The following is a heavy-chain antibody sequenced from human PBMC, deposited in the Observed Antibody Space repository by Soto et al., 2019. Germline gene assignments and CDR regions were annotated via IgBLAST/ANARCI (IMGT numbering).Heavy chain of an antibody. CDR2: ISSSGSYI. CDR3: ARVLVGVAATFDY. CDR1: GFTFSSYS. Sequence: VGSLRLSCAASGFTFSSYSMNWFRRAPGKGLEWVSSISSSGSYIYNADSVKGRFTISRDNAKNSLYLQINSLSADDTAVYYCARVLVGVAATFDYWGQGTLVTVS. V-gene: IGHV3-21*01. J-gene: IGHJ4*02. D-gene: IGHD2-15*01.